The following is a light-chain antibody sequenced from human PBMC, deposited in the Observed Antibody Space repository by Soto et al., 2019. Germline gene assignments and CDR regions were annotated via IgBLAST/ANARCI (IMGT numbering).Light chain of an antibody. CDR3: SSYRTGSAFYV. Sequence: QSVVTQPASVSGSPGQSITISCTGTSSDVGDYNYVSWYQHHPGKAPKLIIYEVRNRPSGVPNRFSGAKSGNTASLTISGLQAEDEADYYCSSYRTGSAFYVFGSGTQLTV. CDR1: SSDVGDYNY. CDR2: EVR. J-gene: IGLJ7*01. V-gene: IGLV2-14*01.